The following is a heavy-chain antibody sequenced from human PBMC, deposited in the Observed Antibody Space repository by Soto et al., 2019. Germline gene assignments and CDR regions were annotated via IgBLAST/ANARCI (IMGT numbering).Heavy chain of an antibody. J-gene: IGHJ2*01. V-gene: IGHV4-59*08. CDR3: ARFNWYFDL. CDR1: GGSISSYY. CDR2: IYYSGST. Sequence: QVQLQESGPGLVKPSETLSLTCTVSGGSISSYYWSWIRQPPGKGLEWIGYIYYSGSTNYNPSLKSLVTISVDTSKTQFPLKLSSVTAADTAVYYCARFNWYFDLWGRGTLVTVSS.